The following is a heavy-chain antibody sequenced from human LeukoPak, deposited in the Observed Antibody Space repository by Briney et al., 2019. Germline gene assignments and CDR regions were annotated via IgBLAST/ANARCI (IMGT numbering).Heavy chain of an antibody. CDR1: GFTFDDYA. CDR3: AKDFRVGARSFDY. J-gene: IGHJ4*02. D-gene: IGHD1-26*01. V-gene: IGHV3-9*01. Sequence: GRSLRLSCAASGFTFDDYAMHWVRQAPGKGLEWVSGISWNSGSIGYADSVKGRFTISRDNSNNMLYLQMNSLRTEDTAVYFCAKDFRVGARSFDYWGQGTLVTVSS. CDR2: ISWNSGSI.